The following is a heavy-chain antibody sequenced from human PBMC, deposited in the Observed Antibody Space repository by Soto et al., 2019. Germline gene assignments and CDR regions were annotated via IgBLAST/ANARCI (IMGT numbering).Heavy chain of an antibody. CDR3: ARIQDGDAFDM. V-gene: IGHV4-4*02. CDR1: GASISSNNW. J-gene: IGHJ3*02. CDR2: ISQCGRA. Sequence: QVQLQESGPGLVKPSGTLSLTCTVSGASISSNNWWTWVRQPPGKGLEWIGKISQCGRAKFNPSLRGRVMMSIDKAKNLLALKVNYVNAADTAVYYCARIQDGDAFDMWGQGTMVTVSS.